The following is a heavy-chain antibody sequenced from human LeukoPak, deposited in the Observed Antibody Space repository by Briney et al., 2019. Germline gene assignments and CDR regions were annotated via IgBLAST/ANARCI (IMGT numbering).Heavy chain of an antibody. CDR3: AKDHAFGTGGAFDI. J-gene: IGHJ3*02. V-gene: IGHV3-30*02. Sequence: GGSLRLSCAASGFTFSSYSMNWVRQAPGKGLEWVAFIRYDGSNKYYADSVKGRFTISRGNSKNTLYLQMNSLRAEDTAVYYCAKDHAFGTGGAFDIWGQGTMVTVSS. D-gene: IGHD3-16*01. CDR2: IRYDGSNK. CDR1: GFTFSSYS.